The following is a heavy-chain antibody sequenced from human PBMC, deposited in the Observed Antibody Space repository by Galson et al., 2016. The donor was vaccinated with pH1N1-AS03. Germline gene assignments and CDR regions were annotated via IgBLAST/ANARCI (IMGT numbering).Heavy chain of an antibody. Sequence: SLRLSCAASGFSFSYSGLSWVCQAPGKGLEWVASISGSSSYIYYGESMKGRFTISRDNAKKSLYLEISGLRAEDTAEYYCARLSSNSGSFGYLDYWGQGTLVSVSS. CDR3: ARLSSNSGSFGYLDY. D-gene: IGHD1-26*01. CDR1: GFSFSYSG. J-gene: IGHJ4*02. V-gene: IGHV3-21*01. CDR2: ISGSSSYI.